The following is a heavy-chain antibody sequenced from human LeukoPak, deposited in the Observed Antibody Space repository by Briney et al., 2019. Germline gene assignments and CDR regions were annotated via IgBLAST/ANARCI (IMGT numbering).Heavy chain of an antibody. CDR1: GFTFSSHW. J-gene: IGHJ4*02. D-gene: IGHD2-15*01. V-gene: IGHV3-74*01. CDR2: INSDGSDT. Sequence: PGGSLRLSCAASGFTFSSHWMHWVRQAPGKGLVWVSHINSDGSDTSYADSVKGRFTISRDNARNTLYLQMNSLRAEDTAVYYCVRGRFGGYFDHWGQGSLVTVSS. CDR3: VRGRFGGYFDH.